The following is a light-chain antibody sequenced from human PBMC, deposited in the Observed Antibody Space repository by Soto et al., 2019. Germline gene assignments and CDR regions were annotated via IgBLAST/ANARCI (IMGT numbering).Light chain of an antibody. CDR3: QQSFSTLT. CDR2: AAS. J-gene: IGKJ5*01. CDR1: HSISTY. Sequence: DIQMTQSPSSLSATVGDRVTITCRASHSISTYLNWYQHRPGTAPNLLIFAASSLHSGVPSRFSGSGSGTDFTLTISGLQPEDFAVYYCQQSFSTLTFGQRTRPEIK. V-gene: IGKV1-39*01.